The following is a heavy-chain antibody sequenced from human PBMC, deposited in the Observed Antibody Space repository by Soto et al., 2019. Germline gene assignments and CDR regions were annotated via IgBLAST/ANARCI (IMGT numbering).Heavy chain of an antibody. CDR3: ARGDSTDCSNGVCSFFYNHDMDV. Sequence: APVKVSCKASGYSFTDYHIHGVRQAPGQGLECLGRINPKSGGTSTAQKFQGWVTMTTDTSISTASMELTRLTSDDTAIYYCARGDSTDCSNGVCSFFYNHDMDVWGQGTTVTVSS. CDR2: INPKSGGT. CDR1: GYSFTDYH. J-gene: IGHJ6*02. V-gene: IGHV1-2*04. D-gene: IGHD2-8*01.